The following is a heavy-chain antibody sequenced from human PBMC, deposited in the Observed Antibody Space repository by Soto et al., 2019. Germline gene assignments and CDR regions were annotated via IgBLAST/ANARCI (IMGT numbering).Heavy chain of an antibody. CDR1: GFTLSDHD. V-gene: IGHV3-72*01. CDR2: SKRKVGSYTK. J-gene: IGHJ4*02. Sequence: GGSVRLSCVVSGFTLSDHDMDWVRQSPGKGLEWVGRSKRKVGSYTKEYAASGKGRFTISRHDSENSLSLQMDSLKTEDTAVYYCLAFLSGRPYWGQGTLVTVS. CDR3: LAFLSGRPY. D-gene: IGHD1-1*01.